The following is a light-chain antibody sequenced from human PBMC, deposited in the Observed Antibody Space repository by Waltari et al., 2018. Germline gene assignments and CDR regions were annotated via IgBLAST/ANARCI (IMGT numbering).Light chain of an antibody. J-gene: IGLJ2*01. CDR1: STHVGGYHS. V-gene: IGLV2-8*01. CDR2: EVS. CDR3: SSYAGSNNLV. Sequence: QSALTQPPSASGSPGQSVTIPCPATSTHVGGYHSVSWYQQHPGKAPKLMIYEVSKRPSGVPDRLSASKSGNTASLTVSGLQAEDEADYYCSSYAGSNNLVFGGGTKLTVL.